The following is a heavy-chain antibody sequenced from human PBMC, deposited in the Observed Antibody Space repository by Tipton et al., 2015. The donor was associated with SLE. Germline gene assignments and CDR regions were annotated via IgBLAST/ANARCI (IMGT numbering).Heavy chain of an antibody. V-gene: IGHV4-61*02. J-gene: IGHJ4*02. Sequence: TLSLTCTVSGGSVSSTNYYWSWIRQPAGRGLEWIGRIYSSGTTNYNPSLKSRLSISIDTSNNQFSLKLTSVTAADTAVYYCARQLGWGDPFAFDYWGQGTLVTVSP. CDR1: GGSVSSTNYY. CDR3: ARQLGWGDPFAFDY. D-gene: IGHD2-21*02. CDR2: IYSSGTT.